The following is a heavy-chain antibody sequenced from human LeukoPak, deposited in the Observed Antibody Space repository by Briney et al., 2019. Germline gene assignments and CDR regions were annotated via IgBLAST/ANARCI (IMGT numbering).Heavy chain of an antibody. CDR3: ANSGRDSSSWSRVTHFDY. D-gene: IGHD6-13*01. Sequence: GGSLRLSCAASGFTFSSYGMSWVRQAPGKGLEWVSAISGSGGSTYYADSVKGRSTISRDNSKNTLYLQMNSLRAEDTAVYYCANSGRDSSSWSRVTHFDYWGQGTLVTVSS. V-gene: IGHV3-23*01. CDR2: ISGSGGST. J-gene: IGHJ4*02. CDR1: GFTFSSYG.